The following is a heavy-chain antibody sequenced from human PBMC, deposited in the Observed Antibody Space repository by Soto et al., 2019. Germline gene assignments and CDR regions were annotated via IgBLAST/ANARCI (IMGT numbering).Heavy chain of an antibody. Sequence: GGSLRLSCAASGFTLSSYSMNWVRQAPGNGLEWVSSISSSSSYIYYADSVKGRFTISRDNAKNSLYLQMNSLRAEDTAVYYCARDPESYSGYVSPYYYYMDVWGKGTTVTVSS. D-gene: IGHD5-12*01. CDR3: ARDPESYSGYVSPYYYYMDV. CDR2: ISSSSSYI. V-gene: IGHV3-21*01. CDR1: GFTLSSYS. J-gene: IGHJ6*03.